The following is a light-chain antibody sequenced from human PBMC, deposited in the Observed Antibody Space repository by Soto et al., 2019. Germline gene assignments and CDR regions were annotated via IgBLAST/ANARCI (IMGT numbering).Light chain of an antibody. J-gene: IGKJ5*01. CDR3: QQGIM. CDR2: DAS. CDR1: QDISTY. V-gene: IGKV1-33*01. Sequence: DFQLTQSPSSLSAPVGDRVTISCQANQDISTYLNWYQQKPGEPPKLLIYDASNLQPGVPSRFSGSGSGTDFTFTISSLQPEDIATYYCQQGIMFGQGTRLEVK.